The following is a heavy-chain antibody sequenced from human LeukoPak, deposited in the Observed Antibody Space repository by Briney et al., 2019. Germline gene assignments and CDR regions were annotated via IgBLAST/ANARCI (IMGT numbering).Heavy chain of an antibody. V-gene: IGHV3-48*01. CDR2: ISSSSATI. J-gene: IGHJ4*02. D-gene: IGHD2-15*01. CDR3: ARGFLGNSFDF. Sequence: GGSLRLSCAASGFSFGDYSMNWVRPAPGEGLEWVSYISSSSATIYYADSVKGRFTVSRDNAKNSLYLQMNSLRPEDTAVYYCARGFLGNSFDFWGQGTLVTVSS. CDR1: GFSFGDYS.